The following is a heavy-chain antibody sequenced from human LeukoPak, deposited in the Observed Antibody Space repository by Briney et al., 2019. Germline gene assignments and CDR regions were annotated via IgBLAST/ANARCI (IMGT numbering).Heavy chain of an antibody. Sequence: SETLSLTCTVSGGSISSGDYYWSWIRQPPGKGLEWIGYIYYSGSTYYNPSLKSRVTISVDTSKNQFSLKLSSVTAADTAVYYCARRSGGSSTFDYWGQGTLVTVSS. CDR2: IYYSGST. CDR3: ARRSGGSSTFDY. D-gene: IGHD2-15*01. V-gene: IGHV4-30-4*02. J-gene: IGHJ4*02. CDR1: GGSISSGDYY.